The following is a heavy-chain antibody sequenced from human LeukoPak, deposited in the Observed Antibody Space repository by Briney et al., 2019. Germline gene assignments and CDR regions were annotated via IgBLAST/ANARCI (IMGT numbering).Heavy chain of an antibody. CDR3: ARDGYSSGWYIR. V-gene: IGHV1-69*05. CDR1: GGTLSSYS. CDR2: IIPVSGTT. Sequence: GASVKVSCKASGGTLSSYSISWVRQAPGQGLEWMGNIIPVSGTTDYAQNFQGRVTITTDESTTITYMELSSLRSDDTAVYYCARDGYSSGWYIRWGQGTLVTVSS. D-gene: IGHD6-19*01. J-gene: IGHJ4*02.